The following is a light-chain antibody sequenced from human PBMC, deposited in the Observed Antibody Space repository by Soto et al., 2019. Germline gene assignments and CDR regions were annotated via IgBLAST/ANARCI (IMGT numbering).Light chain of an antibody. V-gene: IGKV4-1*01. CDR3: QQYYTLPLT. J-gene: IGKJ4*01. Sequence: DIVMTQSPDSLAVSLGERATINCESSQSVLFTSNNKNYLAWCQQKPGQPPKLLLSWASARESGVPERFSGSGSGTLFTPSISSLQAEDVAVYYCQQYYTLPLTFGGGTKVDIK. CDR2: WAS. CDR1: QSVLFTSNNKNY.